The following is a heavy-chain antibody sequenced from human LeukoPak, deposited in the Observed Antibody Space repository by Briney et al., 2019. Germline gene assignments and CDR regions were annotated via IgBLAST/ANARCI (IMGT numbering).Heavy chain of an antibody. D-gene: IGHD3-3*01. CDR1: GGSTSSGDYF. Sequence: SETLSLTCSVSGGSTSSGDYFWTWIRQPPGKGLEYIGYIYYSGTTYYNPSLKSRITMSVDMSANQFSLRLTSVSAADAAVYYCTRAYWIGFHFDSWGQGIPVSVSS. CDR3: TRAYWIGFHFDS. CDR2: IYYSGTT. J-gene: IGHJ4*02. V-gene: IGHV4-30-4*01.